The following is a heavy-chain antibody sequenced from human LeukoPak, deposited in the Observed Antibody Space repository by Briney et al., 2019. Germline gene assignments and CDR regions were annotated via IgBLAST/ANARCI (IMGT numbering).Heavy chain of an antibody. D-gene: IGHD2/OR15-2a*01. CDR3: ARESPRTFGWRKYYGMDV. V-gene: IGHV3-30*03. CDR1: GFTFSSYN. Sequence: GGSLRLSCVASGFTFSSYNMHWVRQAPGKGLEWVAVISKDKSFEYYGDSVKGRFTISRDNPRNTLYLGMNSLRAEDTAVYYCARESPRTFGWRKYYGMDVWGQGTTVTVSS. CDR2: ISKDKSFE. J-gene: IGHJ6*02.